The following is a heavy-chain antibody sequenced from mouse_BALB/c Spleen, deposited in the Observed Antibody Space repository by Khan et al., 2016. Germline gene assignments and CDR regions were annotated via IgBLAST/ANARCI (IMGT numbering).Heavy chain of an antibody. CDR1: GYTFTNYG. Sequence: QIQLVQSGPELKKPGETVKISCKASGYTFTNYGMHWVKQAPGQGLKWMGWINTYTGETTYADNFKGRFAFTLQTSASTAYLQLNNLKYEDTAAYFCAVGGDYGGFASWGQGTLVTVSA. J-gene: IGHJ3*01. CDR3: AVGGDYGGFAS. V-gene: IGHV9-3-1*01. D-gene: IGHD1-1*02. CDR2: INTYTGET.